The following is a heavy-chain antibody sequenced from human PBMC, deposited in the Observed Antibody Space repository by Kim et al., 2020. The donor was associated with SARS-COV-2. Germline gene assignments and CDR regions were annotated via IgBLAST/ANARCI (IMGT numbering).Heavy chain of an antibody. CDR3: AKDRRLDY. V-gene: IGHV3-30*18. Sequence: GGSLRLSCAASGFTFSSYGMHWVRQAPGKGLEWVAVISYDGSNKYYADSVKGRFTISRDNSKNTLYLQMNSLRAEYTAVYYCAKDRRLDYWGQGTLVTVS. J-gene: IGHJ4*02. CDR2: ISYDGSNK. CDR1: GFTFSSYG.